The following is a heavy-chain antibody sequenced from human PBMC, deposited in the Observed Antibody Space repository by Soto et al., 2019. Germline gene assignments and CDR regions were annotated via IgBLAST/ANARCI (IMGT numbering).Heavy chain of an antibody. J-gene: IGHJ6*02. Sequence: PGGSLRLSCAASGFTFSSYAMSWVRQAPGKGLEWVSAISGSGGSTYYADSVKGRFTISRDNSKNTLYLQMNSLRAEDTAVYYCAMPYYDFWSPRYYYGMDVWGQGTTVTVSS. CDR1: GFTFSSYA. D-gene: IGHD3-3*01. CDR3: AMPYYDFWSPRYYYGMDV. CDR2: ISGSGGST. V-gene: IGHV3-23*01.